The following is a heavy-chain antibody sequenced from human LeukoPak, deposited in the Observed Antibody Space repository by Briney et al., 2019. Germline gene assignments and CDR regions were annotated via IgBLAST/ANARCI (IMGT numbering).Heavy chain of an antibody. CDR3: ARGEHDYGDYFDY. J-gene: IGHJ4*02. V-gene: IGHV4-59*12. CDR2: MSYSGST. CDR1: GGSINSYY. Sequence: SETLSLTCTVSGGSINSYYWSWIRQPPGKGLEWIGSMSYSGSTNYNPSLKSRVTMSVDTSKNQFSLKLSSVTAADTAVYYCARGEHDYGDYFDYWGQGTLVTVSS. D-gene: IGHD4-17*01.